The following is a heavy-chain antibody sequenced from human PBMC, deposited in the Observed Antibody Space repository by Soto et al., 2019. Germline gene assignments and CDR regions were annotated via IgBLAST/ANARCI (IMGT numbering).Heavy chain of an antibody. CDR2: IISKAYGGTT. J-gene: IGHJ6*02. CDR3: TRESWGVATSTGLVDYYFYGMDV. Sequence: GESLRLSCTASGFTFGDDAMSWVRQPPGKGLEWVGFIISKAYGGTTEYAASVKGRFTISRDDSKSIAYLQMNSLKTEDTAVYYCTRESWGVATSTGLVDYYFYGMDVWGQGTTVTVSS. D-gene: IGHD5-12*01. CDR1: GFTFGDDA. V-gene: IGHV3-49*04.